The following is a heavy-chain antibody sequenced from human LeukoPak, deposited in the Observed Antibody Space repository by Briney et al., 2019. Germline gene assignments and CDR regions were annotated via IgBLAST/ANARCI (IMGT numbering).Heavy chain of an antibody. CDR1: GASISSSSYY. Sequence: PSETLSLTCTVSGASISSSSYYWGWIRQPPGKGLEWIGSIYYSGSTYHNPSLKSRVTISVDTSKNQFSLKLSSVTAADTAVYYCASDDGYSSSWGQGTLVTVSS. J-gene: IGHJ4*02. CDR3: ASDDGYSSS. D-gene: IGHD6-13*01. V-gene: IGHV4-39*01. CDR2: IYYSGST.